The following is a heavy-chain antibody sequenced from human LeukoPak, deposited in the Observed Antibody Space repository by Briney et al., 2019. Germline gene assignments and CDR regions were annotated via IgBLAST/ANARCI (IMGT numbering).Heavy chain of an antibody. Sequence: ASVKVSCKASGYTFTGYYMHWVRQAPGQGLEWMGWINPNSGGTNYAQKFQGRVTMTRDTSISTAYMELSRLRSDDTAVYYCARGSGSRYGLLAFDIWGQGTMVTASS. J-gene: IGHJ3*02. CDR1: GYTFTGYY. CDR3: ARGSGSRYGLLAFDI. CDR2: INPNSGGT. V-gene: IGHV1-2*02. D-gene: IGHD2-15*01.